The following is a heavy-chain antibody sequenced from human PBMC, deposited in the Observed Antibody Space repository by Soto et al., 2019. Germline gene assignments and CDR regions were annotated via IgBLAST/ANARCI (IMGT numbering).Heavy chain of an antibody. D-gene: IGHD1-26*01. V-gene: IGHV3-48*02. CDR1: GFTFSSYS. CDR2: ISSSSSTI. J-gene: IGHJ4*02. CDR3: ARAPSGGSYAPFDY. Sequence: EVQLVESGGGLVQPGGSLRLSCAASGFTFSSYSMNWVRQAPGKGLEWVSYISSSSSTIYYADSVKGRFTISRDNAKNSLYLQMNCLGDEDTAVYYCARAPSGGSYAPFDYWGQGTLVTVSS.